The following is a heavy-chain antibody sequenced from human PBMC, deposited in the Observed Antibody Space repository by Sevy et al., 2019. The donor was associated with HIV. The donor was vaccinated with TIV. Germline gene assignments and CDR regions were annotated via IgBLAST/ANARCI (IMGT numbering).Heavy chain of an antibody. J-gene: IGHJ5*02. Sequence: GGSLRLSCSAFGFNISPYALHWVRQTPGKGLQWLAIISKDGTNKDYADFVKGRSYLSRDNSKNTFYLQMSNIRPEDTAAYYCAKEGYYYDSHYSNWFDHWGQGTLVTVSS. D-gene: IGHD3-22*01. CDR2: ISKDGTNK. CDR1: GFNISPYA. V-gene: IGHV3-30*04. CDR3: AKEGYYYDSHYSNWFDH.